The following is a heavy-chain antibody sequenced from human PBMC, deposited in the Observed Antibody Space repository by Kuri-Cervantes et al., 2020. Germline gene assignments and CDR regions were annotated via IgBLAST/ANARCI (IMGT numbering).Heavy chain of an antibody. J-gene: IGHJ4*02. D-gene: IGHD3-16*01. CDR3: ARGPWYYPEEGPFDY. V-gene: IGHV4-61*08. Sequence: GSLRLSCTVSGGSISSGDYYWSWIRQPPGKGLEWIGYIYYSGSTNYNPSLKSRVTISVDTSKNQFSLKLSSVTAADTAVYYCARGPWYYPEEGPFDYWGQGTLVTVSS. CDR2: IYYSGST. CDR1: GGSISSGDYY.